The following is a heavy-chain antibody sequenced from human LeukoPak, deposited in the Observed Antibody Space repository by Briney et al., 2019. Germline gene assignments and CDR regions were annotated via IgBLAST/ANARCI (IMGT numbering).Heavy chain of an antibody. J-gene: IGHJ3*02. Sequence: GGSLRLSCAASGFTVSSNYMSWVRQAPGKGLEWVSVIYSGGSTYYADSVKGRFTISRDSAKNSLYLQMNSLRDEDTAVYYCAREGGGSAFDIWGQGTMVTVSS. CDR2: IYSGGST. CDR1: GFTVSSNY. D-gene: IGHD1-26*01. CDR3: AREGGGSAFDI. V-gene: IGHV3-53*01.